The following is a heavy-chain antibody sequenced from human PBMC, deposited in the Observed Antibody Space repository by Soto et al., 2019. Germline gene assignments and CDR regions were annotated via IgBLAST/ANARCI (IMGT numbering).Heavy chain of an antibody. V-gene: IGHV3-23*01. CDR3: AKTHVLRFLEWFPPEDY. D-gene: IGHD3-3*01. CDR2: ISGSGGST. Sequence: GGSLRLSCAASGFTFSSYAMSWVRQAPGKGLEWVSAISGSGGSTYYADSVKGRFTISRDNSKNTLYLQMNSLRAGDTAVYYWAKTHVLRFLEWFPPEDYWGQGTLVTVSS. CDR1: GFTFSSYA. J-gene: IGHJ4*02.